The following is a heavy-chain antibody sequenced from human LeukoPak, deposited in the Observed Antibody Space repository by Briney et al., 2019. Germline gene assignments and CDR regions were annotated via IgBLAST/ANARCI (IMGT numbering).Heavy chain of an antibody. J-gene: IGHJ3*02. CDR2: INHSGST. CDR3: ARDRDYYGSGSSGAFDI. D-gene: IGHD3-10*01. Sequence: SETLSLTCAVYGGSFSGYYWSWIRQPPGKGLEWIGEINHSGSTNYNPSLKSRVTISVDTSKNQFSLELSSVTAADTAVYFCARDRDYYGSGSSGAFDIWGQGTMVTVSS. CDR1: GGSFSGYY. V-gene: IGHV4-34*01.